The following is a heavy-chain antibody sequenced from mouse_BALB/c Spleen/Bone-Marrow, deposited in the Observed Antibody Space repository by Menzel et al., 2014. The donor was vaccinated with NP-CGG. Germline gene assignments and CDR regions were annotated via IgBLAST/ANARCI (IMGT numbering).Heavy chain of an antibody. CDR3: ARDSDWFAY. J-gene: IGHJ3*01. Sequence: EVMLVESGGGLVQPGGSLRLSCATSGFTFTDNYMSWVRQPPGKALEWLGFIRNKANGYTTEYSASVKGRFTISRDNSQSILYLQMNTLRAEDSATYYCARDSDWFAYWGQGTLVTVSA. V-gene: IGHV7-3*02. CDR1: GFTFTDNY. CDR2: IRNKANGYTT.